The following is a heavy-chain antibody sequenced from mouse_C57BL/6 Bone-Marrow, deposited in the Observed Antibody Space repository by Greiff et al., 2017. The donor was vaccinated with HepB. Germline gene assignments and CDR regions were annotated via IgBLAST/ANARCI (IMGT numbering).Heavy chain of an antibody. V-gene: IGHV5-4*03. CDR3: ARADSSGYVMDY. Sequence: DVKLVESGGGLVKPGGSLKLSCAASGFTFSSYAMSWVRQTPEKRLEWVATISDGGSYTYYPDNVKGRFTISRDNAKNNLYLQMSHLKSEDTAMYYCARADSSGYVMDYWGQGTSVTVSS. CDR2: ISDGGSYT. CDR1: GFTFSSYA. D-gene: IGHD3-2*02. J-gene: IGHJ4*01.